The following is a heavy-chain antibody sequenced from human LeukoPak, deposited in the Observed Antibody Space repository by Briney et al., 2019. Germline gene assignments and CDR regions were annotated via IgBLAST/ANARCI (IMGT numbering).Heavy chain of an antibody. CDR1: GGSISSGSYY. J-gene: IGHJ2*01. V-gene: IGHV4-39*01. Sequence: SETLSLTCTVSGGSISSGSYYWGWIRQPPGKGLEWIGSIYYSGSTYYNPSLKSRVTISVDTSKNQFSLKLSSVTAADTAVYYCARQDYYDSSGYYPSPYYWYFDLWGRGTLVTVSS. CDR3: ARQDYYDSSGYYPSPYYWYFDL. D-gene: IGHD3-22*01. CDR2: IYYSGST.